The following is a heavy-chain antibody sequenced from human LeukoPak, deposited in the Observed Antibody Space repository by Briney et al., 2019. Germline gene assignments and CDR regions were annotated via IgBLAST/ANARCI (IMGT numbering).Heavy chain of an antibody. J-gene: IGHJ4*02. V-gene: IGHV4-39*02. Sequence: SETLSLTCTVSGGSISSSDYYWGWIRQPPGKGLEWIGTMYHSGSTYYNPSLKSRDTISVDTSMNHFSLKVTSVTAADTAVYYCARVKITVAGPFDHWGQGTLVTVSS. CDR2: MYHSGST. CDR1: GGSISSSDYY. CDR3: ARVKITVAGPFDH. D-gene: IGHD6-19*01.